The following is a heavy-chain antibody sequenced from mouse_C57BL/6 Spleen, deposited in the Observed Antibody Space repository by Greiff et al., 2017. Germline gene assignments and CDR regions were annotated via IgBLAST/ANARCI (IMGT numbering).Heavy chain of an antibody. Sequence: QVQLKQSGPELVKPGASVKISCKASGYAFSSSWMNWVKQRPGKGLEWIGRIYPGDGDTNYNGKFKGKATLTADKSSSTAYMQLSSLTSEDSAVCFCARAYYGSSFDVWGTGTTVTVSS. CDR3: ARAYYGSSFDV. CDR1: GYAFSSSW. CDR2: IYPGDGDT. D-gene: IGHD1-1*01. J-gene: IGHJ1*03. V-gene: IGHV1-82*01.